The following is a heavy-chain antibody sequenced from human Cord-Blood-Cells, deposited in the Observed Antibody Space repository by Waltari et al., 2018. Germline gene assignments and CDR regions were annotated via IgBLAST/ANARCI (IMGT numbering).Heavy chain of an antibody. CDR2: INPNSGGT. Sequence: QVQLVQSGAEVKKPGASVKVSCKASGYTFTGYYMHWVRQAPGQGLEWMGWINPNSGGTNYAQKFQGWVTMTRDTSISTAYMELSRLRSDDTAVYYCARDPSIAVAGTGYFDYWGQGTLVTVSS. V-gene: IGHV1-2*04. J-gene: IGHJ4*02. D-gene: IGHD6-19*01. CDR3: ARDPSIAVAGTGYFDY. CDR1: GYTFTGYY.